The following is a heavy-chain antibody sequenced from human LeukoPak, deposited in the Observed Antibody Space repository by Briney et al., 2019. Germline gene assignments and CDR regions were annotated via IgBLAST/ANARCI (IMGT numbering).Heavy chain of an antibody. J-gene: IGHJ4*02. V-gene: IGHV4-38-2*02. Sequence: SETLSLTCTVSGASISSYYWSWIRQPPGKGLEWIGSIYHSGSTYYNPSLKSRVTISVDTSKNQFSLKLSSVTAADTAVYYCARVRMATTYYFDYWGQGTLVTVSS. D-gene: IGHD5-24*01. CDR2: IYHSGST. CDR3: ARVRMATTYYFDY. CDR1: GASISSYY.